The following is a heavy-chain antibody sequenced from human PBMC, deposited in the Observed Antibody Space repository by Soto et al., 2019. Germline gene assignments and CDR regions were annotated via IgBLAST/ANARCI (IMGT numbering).Heavy chain of an antibody. V-gene: IGHV3-23*01. Sequence: GGSLRLSCAASGFTFSSYAMSWVRQAPGKGLEWVSAISGSGGSTYYADSVKGRFTISRDNSKNTLYLQMNSLRAEDTAVYYCAKDQTSSYYDFWSGQYKYGMDVWGQGTTVTASS. J-gene: IGHJ6*02. D-gene: IGHD3-3*01. CDR2: ISGSGGST. CDR1: GFTFSSYA. CDR3: AKDQTSSYYDFWSGQYKYGMDV.